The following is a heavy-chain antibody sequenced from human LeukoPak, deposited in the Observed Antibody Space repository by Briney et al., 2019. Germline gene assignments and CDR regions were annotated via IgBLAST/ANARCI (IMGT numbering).Heavy chain of an antibody. D-gene: IGHD6-13*01. CDR1: GVSISSYY. CDR3: ARDKIAAAGYFDF. Sequence: SETLSLTCTVSGVSISSYYWSWIRQPPGKGLEWIGYVYYSGNTNYNPSLKSRATISTNTSNNQFSLKLSSVTAADAAVYYCARDKIAAAGYFDFWGQGTLVTVSS. CDR2: VYYSGNT. J-gene: IGHJ4*02. V-gene: IGHV4-59*01.